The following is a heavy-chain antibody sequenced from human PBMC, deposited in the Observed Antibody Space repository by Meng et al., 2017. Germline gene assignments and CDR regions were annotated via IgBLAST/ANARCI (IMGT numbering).Heavy chain of an antibody. Sequence: GESLKISCAASGFTFSSYGMHWVRQAPGKGLEWVAVIWYDGSNKYYADSVKCRFTISRDNSKNTLYLQMNSLRAEDTAVYYCARGPVGGDSSGYYFLQHWGQGTLVTVSS. J-gene: IGHJ1*01. CDR1: GFTFSSYG. D-gene: IGHD3-22*01. CDR2: IWYDGSNK. CDR3: ARGPVGGDSSGYYFLQH. V-gene: IGHV3-33*01.